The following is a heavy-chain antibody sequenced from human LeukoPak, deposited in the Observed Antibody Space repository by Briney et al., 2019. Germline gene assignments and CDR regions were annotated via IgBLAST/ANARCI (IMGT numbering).Heavy chain of an antibody. V-gene: IGHV3-49*04. CDR1: GFTFGDYA. J-gene: IGHJ4*02. D-gene: IGHD6-13*01. CDR2: IRSKAYGGTT. Sequence: GGSLRLSCTASGFTFGDYAMSWVRQAPGKGLEWVGFIRSKAYGGTTEYAASVKGRFTISRDDSKSIAYLQMNSLKTEDTAVYYCTRVWYSSSWYSSPEVGWGQGTLVTVSS. CDR3: TRVWYSSSWYSSPEVG.